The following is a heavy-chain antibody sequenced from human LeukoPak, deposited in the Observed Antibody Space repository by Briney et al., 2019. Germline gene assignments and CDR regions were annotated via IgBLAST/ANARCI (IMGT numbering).Heavy chain of an antibody. CDR2: INPNNGGT. J-gene: IGHJ4*02. V-gene: IGHV1-2*02. CDR3: ARDPYSNYFDY. D-gene: IGHD5-18*01. Sequence: ASVKVSCKASGYTFTGYYMHWVRQAPGQGLEWMGWINPNNGGTNYAQKFLGRVTMTRDTSISTAYMELNRLRSDDTAVYYCARDPYSNYFDYWGQGTLVTVSS. CDR1: GYTFTGYY.